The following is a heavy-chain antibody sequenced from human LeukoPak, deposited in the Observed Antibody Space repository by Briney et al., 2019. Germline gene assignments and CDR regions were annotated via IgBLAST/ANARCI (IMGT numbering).Heavy chain of an antibody. CDR3: AIEYSSSSLIDY. V-gene: IGHV1-2*02. CDR1: GYTFTGYY. D-gene: IGHD6-6*01. Sequence: GASVKVSCKASGYTFTGYYMHWVRQAPGQGLEWMGWINPNSGGTNYAQKFQGRFTMTRDTSISTAYMELSRLRSDDTAVYYCAIEYSSSSLIDYWGQGTLVTVSS. CDR2: INPNSGGT. J-gene: IGHJ4*02.